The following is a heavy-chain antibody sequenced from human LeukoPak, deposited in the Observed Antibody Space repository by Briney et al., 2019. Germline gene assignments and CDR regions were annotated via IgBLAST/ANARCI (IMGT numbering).Heavy chain of an antibody. CDR2: IRYDGSNK. CDR1: GFTFSSYG. V-gene: IGHV3-30*02. Sequence: GGTLRLSCTASGFTFSSYGMHWVRQAPGKGLEWVAFIRYDGSNKYYADSVNGRFTISRDNSKNTLYLQMNSLRAEDTAVYYCATGRAARLSPFDYWGQGTLVTVSS. CDR3: ATGRAARLSPFDY. D-gene: IGHD6-6*01. J-gene: IGHJ4*02.